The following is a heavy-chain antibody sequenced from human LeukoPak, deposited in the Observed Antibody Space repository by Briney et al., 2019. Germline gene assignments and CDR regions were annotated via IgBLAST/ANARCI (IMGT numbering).Heavy chain of an antibody. V-gene: IGHV3-30-3*01. CDR2: ISYDGSNN. J-gene: IGHJ4*02. D-gene: IGHD1-26*01. CDR1: GFTFSSYA. Sequence: GRSLRLSCAASGFTFSSYAMHWVRQAPGKGLEWVAVISYDGSNNYYADSVKGRFTISRDNSKNTLYLQMNSLRAEDTAVYYCARGSPGEWELPPFDYWGQGTLVTVSS. CDR3: ARGSPGEWELPPFDY.